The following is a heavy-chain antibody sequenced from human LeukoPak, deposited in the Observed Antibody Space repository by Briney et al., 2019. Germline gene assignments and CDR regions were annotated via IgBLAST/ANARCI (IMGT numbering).Heavy chain of an antibody. CDR1: GFTFSDHY. D-gene: IGHD2-2*01. Sequence: PGGSLRLSCAVSGFTFSDHYLDWVRQAPGKGLEWVGRSRNKVNSYTTEYAASVRGRFTILRDDSKNSLYLQMNSLKTEDTAVYYCVRVVDTIWYDLWGQGPLVTVSS. CDR3: VRVVDTIWYDL. CDR2: SRNKVNSYTT. J-gene: IGHJ5*02. V-gene: IGHV3-72*01.